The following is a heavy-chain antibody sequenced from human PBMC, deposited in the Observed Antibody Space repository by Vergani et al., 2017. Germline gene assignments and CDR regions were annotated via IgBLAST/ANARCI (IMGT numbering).Heavy chain of an antibody. V-gene: IGHV3-30*18. J-gene: IGHJ6*03. Sequence: QVQLVESGGGVAQPGRSLRLSCAASGFTFSSYGMHWVRQAPGKGLEWVAVISYDGSNKYYADSVKGRFTISRDNSKNTLYLQMNSLRAKDTAVYYCGNDFWSGHMDVWGKGTTVTVSS. D-gene: IGHD3-3*01. CDR1: GFTFSSYG. CDR2: ISYDGSNK. CDR3: GNDFWSGHMDV.